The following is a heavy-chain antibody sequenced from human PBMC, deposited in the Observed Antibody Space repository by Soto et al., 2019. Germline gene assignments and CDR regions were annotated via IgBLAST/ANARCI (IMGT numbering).Heavy chain of an antibody. CDR1: GYTFTSNY. CDR2: INPSDSST. D-gene: IGHD6-13*01. V-gene: IGHV1-46*03. CDR3: VRGSSNRLWHFDL. Sequence: QVYLVQSGAEVKKPGASVKLSSKASGYTFTSNYLYWVRQAPGQGLEWMGMINPSDSSTTYARNFQGRVTMTRDTSTSTVYMEVTRLRSEDTAVYYCVRGSSNRLWHFDLWGRGTLVTVSS. J-gene: IGHJ2*01.